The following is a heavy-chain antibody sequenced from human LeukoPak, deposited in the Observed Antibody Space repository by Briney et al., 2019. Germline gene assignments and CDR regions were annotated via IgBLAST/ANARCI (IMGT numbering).Heavy chain of an antibody. Sequence: GGSLRLSCAASGFTFSSYAMHWVRQAPGKGLEWVAVISYDGSNKYYADSVKGRFTISRDNSKNTLYLQMNSLRAEDTAVYYCATWSYSSDYWGQGTLVTVSS. J-gene: IGHJ4*02. CDR1: GFTFSSYA. CDR3: ATWSYSSDY. CDR2: ISYDGSNK. V-gene: IGHV3-30-3*01. D-gene: IGHD1-26*01.